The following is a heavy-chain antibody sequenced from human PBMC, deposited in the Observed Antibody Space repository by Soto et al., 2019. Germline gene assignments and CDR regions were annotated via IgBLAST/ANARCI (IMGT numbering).Heavy chain of an antibody. CDR3: AREVLGDYIWGSYRLGPIDY. CDR2: ISAYNGNT. D-gene: IGHD3-16*02. V-gene: IGHV1-18*01. CDR1: GYTFTSYG. Sequence: ASVKVSCKASGYTFTSYGISWVRQAPRQGLEWMGWISAYNGNTNYAQKLQGRVTMTTDTSTSTAYMELRSLRSDDTAVYYCAREVLGDYIWGSYRLGPIDYWGQGTLVTVSS. J-gene: IGHJ4*02.